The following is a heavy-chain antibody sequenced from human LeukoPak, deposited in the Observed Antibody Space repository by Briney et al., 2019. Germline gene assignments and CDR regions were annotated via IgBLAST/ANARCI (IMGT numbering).Heavy chain of an antibody. J-gene: IGHJ4*02. CDR1: GGSFSGYY. CDR2: INHSGST. V-gene: IGHV4-34*01. Sequence: SETLSLTCAVYGGSFSGYYWSWIRQPPGKGLEWIGEINHSGSTNYNPSLKSRVTISVDTSKNKFSLKLSSVTAADTAVYYCARDNSYYYGSGSYYHFDYWGQGTLVTVSS. CDR3: ARDNSYYYGSGSYYHFDY. D-gene: IGHD3-10*01.